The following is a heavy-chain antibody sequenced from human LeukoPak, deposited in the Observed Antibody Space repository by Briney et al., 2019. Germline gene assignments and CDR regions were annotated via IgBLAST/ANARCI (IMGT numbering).Heavy chain of an antibody. J-gene: IGHJ4*02. D-gene: IGHD3-22*01. CDR1: GVSFSGYY. CDR2: INHSGST. V-gene: IGHV4-34*01. Sequence: SETLSLNCAVYGVSFSGYYWSWIRQPPGKGLEWSGEINHSGSTNYNPSLKSLVTISVDTSRNQFSLKLSSVTAADTAVYYCARFLYDSSGYYWTYWGQGTLVTVSS. CDR3: ARFLYDSSGYYWTY.